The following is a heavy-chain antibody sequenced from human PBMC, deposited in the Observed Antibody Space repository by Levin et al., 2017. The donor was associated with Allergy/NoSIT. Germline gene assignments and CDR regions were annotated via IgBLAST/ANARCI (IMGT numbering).Heavy chain of an antibody. CDR1: GFTFTSSA. Sequence: KISCKASGFTFTSSAMQWVRQARGQRLEWIGWIVVGSGNTNYAQKFQERVTITRDMSTSTAYMELSSLRSEDTAVYYCAALLTRGSSDYYMDVWGKGTTVTVSS. D-gene: IGHD3-16*01. J-gene: IGHJ6*03. V-gene: IGHV1-58*02. CDR3: AALLTRGSSDYYMDV. CDR2: IVVGSGNT.